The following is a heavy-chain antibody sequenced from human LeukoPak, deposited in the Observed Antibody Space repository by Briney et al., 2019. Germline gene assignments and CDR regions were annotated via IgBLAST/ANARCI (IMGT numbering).Heavy chain of an antibody. J-gene: IGHJ3*02. CDR2: IVVGSGNT. V-gene: IGHV1-58*02. CDR1: GFTFTSSA. CDR3: AAGYYDSSGYYYDAFDI. D-gene: IGHD3-22*01. Sequence: GTSVKFSCKASGFTFTSSAMQWVRQARGQRLEWIGWIVVGSGNTNYAQKFQERVTITRDMSTSTAYMELSSLRSEATAVYYCAAGYYDSSGYYYDAFDIWGQGTMVTVSS.